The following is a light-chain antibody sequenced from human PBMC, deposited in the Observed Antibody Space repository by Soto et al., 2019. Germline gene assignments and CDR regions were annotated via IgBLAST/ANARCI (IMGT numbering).Light chain of an antibody. CDR1: QSVSSSY. Sequence: NMLTQSPGTLSLSPGEGATLSCRASQSVSSSYLAWYQQKPGQAPRLLIYGASSRATGIPDRFSGSGSGTDFTLTISRLEPEDFAVYYCQQYGSSLGVTFGGGTMVDI. CDR2: GAS. J-gene: IGKJ4*01. V-gene: IGKV3-20*01. CDR3: QQYGSSLGVT.